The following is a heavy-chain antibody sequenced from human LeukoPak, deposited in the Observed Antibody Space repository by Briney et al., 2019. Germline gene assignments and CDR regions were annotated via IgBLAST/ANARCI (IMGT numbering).Heavy chain of an antibody. Sequence: ASVKVSCKASGYTFTGYYMHWVRQAPGQGLEWMGWINPNSGGTNYAQKFQGRVTLTADESTSTAYMELSSLRSEDTAVYYCARDLGSRDGYNPPNLFDDWGQGTLVTVSS. V-gene: IGHV1-2*02. J-gene: IGHJ4*02. CDR1: GYTFTGYY. CDR3: ARDLGSRDGYNPPNLFDD. CDR2: INPNSGGT. D-gene: IGHD5-24*01.